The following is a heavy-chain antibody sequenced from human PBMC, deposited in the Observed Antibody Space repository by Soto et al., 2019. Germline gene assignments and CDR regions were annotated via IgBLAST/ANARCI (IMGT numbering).Heavy chain of an antibody. V-gene: IGHV3-7*04. Sequence: GGSLRLSCAASGFTFSSYWMSWVRQAPGKGLEWVANIKQDGSEKYYVDSVKGRFTISRDNAKNSLYLQMNSLRAEDTAVYYCARALPLRDDFWSGYYSRGSDWFDPWGQGTLVTVSS. CDR1: GFTFSSYW. CDR3: ARALPLRDDFWSGYYSRGSDWFDP. CDR2: IKQDGSEK. D-gene: IGHD3-3*01. J-gene: IGHJ5*02.